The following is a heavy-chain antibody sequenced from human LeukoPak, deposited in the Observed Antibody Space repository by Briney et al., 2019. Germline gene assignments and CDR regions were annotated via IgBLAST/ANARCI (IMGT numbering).Heavy chain of an antibody. Sequence: ASETLSLTCAVYGGSFSGYYWRWIRQPPGKGLEWIGEINHSGRTNYHPSLKTRVPISVDTPKNQFPLKLSSVTAADTAVYYCARSGFLCGYYALDYWGQGTLVTVSS. V-gene: IGHV4-34*01. CDR3: ARSGFLCGYYALDY. CDR2: INHSGRT. CDR1: GGSFSGYY. D-gene: IGHD3-3*01. J-gene: IGHJ4*02.